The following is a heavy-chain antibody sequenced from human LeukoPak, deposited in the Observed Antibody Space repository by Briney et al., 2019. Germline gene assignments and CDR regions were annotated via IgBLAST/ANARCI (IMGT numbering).Heavy chain of an antibody. CDR3: ARDLAFGYDSTPGAFDI. V-gene: IGHV3-23*01. J-gene: IGHJ3*02. Sequence: GGSLRLSCAASKFTFSSYAMSWVRQAPGKGLEWVSSITGSGGSTYYADSVKGRFTISRDNSKNTLYLQMNSLRAEDTAVYYCARDLAFGYDSTPGAFDIWGQGTMVTVSS. CDR1: KFTFSSYA. D-gene: IGHD3-22*01. CDR2: ITGSGGST.